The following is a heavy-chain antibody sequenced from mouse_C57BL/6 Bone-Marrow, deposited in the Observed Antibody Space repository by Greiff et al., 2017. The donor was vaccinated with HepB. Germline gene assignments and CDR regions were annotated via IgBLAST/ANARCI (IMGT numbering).Heavy chain of an antibody. Sequence: QVHVKQSGAELARPGASVKMSCKASGYTFTSYTMHWVKQRPGQGLEWIGYINPSSGYTKYNQKFKDKATLTADKSSSTAYMQLSSLTSEDSAVYYCAREGYVSSHWYFDVWGTGTTVTVSS. D-gene: IGHD1-1*01. CDR2: INPSSGYT. V-gene: IGHV1-4*01. J-gene: IGHJ1*03. CDR1: GYTFTSYT. CDR3: AREGYVSSHWYFDV.